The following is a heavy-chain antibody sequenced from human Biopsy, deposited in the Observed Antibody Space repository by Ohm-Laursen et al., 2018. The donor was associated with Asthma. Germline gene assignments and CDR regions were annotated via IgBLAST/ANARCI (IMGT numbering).Heavy chain of an antibody. Sequence: GTLSLTWSLSSGSGGYMRSGNYNWGWIRQPPGKGLEWIGSIYYSGTTYYNPSLESRVTVSADTSKNQFSLKLTSVTAADTAVYYCVRGSSSWHHGPFHYYYGLDVWGQGTTATVSS. CDR2: IYYSGTT. D-gene: IGHD6-13*01. CDR3: VRGSSSWHHGPFHYYYGLDV. V-gene: IGHV4-39*01. J-gene: IGHJ6*02. CDR1: SGSGGYMRSGNYN.